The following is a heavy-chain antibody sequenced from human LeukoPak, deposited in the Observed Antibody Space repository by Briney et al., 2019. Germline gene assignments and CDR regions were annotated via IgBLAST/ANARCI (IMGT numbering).Heavy chain of an antibody. J-gene: IGHJ4*02. CDR1: GFTFSSYW. D-gene: IGHD4-23*01. Sequence: PGGSLSLSRAASGFTFSSYWMNCVRQAPGKGLVWVSRIASDVSSTTYADSVKGRFSIYKDNAKNTLYLQMNSLRVEDTAVYYCARGRPHGNDYWGQGTLVTISP. V-gene: IGHV3-74*01. CDR3: ARGRPHGNDY. CDR2: IASDVSST.